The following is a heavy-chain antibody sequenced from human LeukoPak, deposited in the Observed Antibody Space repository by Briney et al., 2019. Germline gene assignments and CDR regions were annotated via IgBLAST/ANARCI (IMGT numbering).Heavy chain of an antibody. CDR3: ARGGGVVAATQGAFDI. D-gene: IGHD2-15*01. Sequence: PSETLSLTCAVSGGSISSGGYSWSWIRQPPGKGLEWIGYIYHSGSTYYNQSLKSRVTISVDRSKNQFSLKLSSVTAADTAVYHCARGGGVVAATQGAFDIWGQGTMVTVSS. CDR1: GGSISSGGYS. CDR2: IYHSGST. V-gene: IGHV4-30-2*01. J-gene: IGHJ3*02.